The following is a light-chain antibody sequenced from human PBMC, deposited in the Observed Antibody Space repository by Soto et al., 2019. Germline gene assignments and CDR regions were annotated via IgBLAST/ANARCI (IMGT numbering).Light chain of an antibody. CDR3: QQYGTSEII. CDR1: QSVSSN. Sequence: EIMMTQSPATLSVSPGERSTLSCRASQSVSSNLAWYQQKPGQAPRLLIYDTSSRATGIPDRFSGSGSGTDFTLTISRLEPEDFAVFFCQQYGTSEIIFGQGTRLENK. V-gene: IGKV3-20*01. J-gene: IGKJ5*01. CDR2: DTS.